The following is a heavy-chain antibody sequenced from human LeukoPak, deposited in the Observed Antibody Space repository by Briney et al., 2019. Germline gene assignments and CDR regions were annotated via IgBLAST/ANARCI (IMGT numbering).Heavy chain of an antibody. Sequence: GESLTLSCVPYRLSHVVYSMHWDRPPARRCLEWVSLTRGVGGSMYYEGCMKGRLPIFRDKSNNTMYLHMSSLKTEETALYYGAKDIFHEEIAAAGNWFDPWGQGTLVTVSS. V-gene: IGHV3-43*02. CDR3: AKDIFHEEIAAAGNWFDP. J-gene: IGHJ5*02. D-gene: IGHD6-13*01. CDR1: RLSHVVYS. CDR2: TRGVGGSM.